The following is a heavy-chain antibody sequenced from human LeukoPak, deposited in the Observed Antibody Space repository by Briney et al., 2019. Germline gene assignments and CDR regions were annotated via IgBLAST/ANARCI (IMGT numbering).Heavy chain of an antibody. D-gene: IGHD3-9*01. CDR1: GYTLTELS. V-gene: IGHV1-24*01. Sequence: GASVKVSCKVSGYTLTELSMHWVRQAPGKGLEWMGGFDPEDGETIYSQKFQGRVTMTEDTSTDTAYMELSSLRSEDTAVYYCATGSLKYYDSLTGGGFDPWGQGTLVTVSS. CDR3: ATGSLKYYDSLTGGGFDP. CDR2: FDPEDGET. J-gene: IGHJ5*02.